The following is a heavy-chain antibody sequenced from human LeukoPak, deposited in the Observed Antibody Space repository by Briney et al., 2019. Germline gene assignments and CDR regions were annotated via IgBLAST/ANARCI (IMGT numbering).Heavy chain of an antibody. D-gene: IGHD2-2*01. CDR1: GFTFSSYW. J-gene: IGHJ4*02. V-gene: IGHV3-21*04. CDR2: ISSSSSYI. CDR3: ARDGSADCSSTSCHYFDY. Sequence: PGGSLRLSCAASGFTFSSYWMSWVRQAPGKGLEWVSSISSSSSYIYYADSVKGRFTISRDNAKNSLYLQMNSLRAEDTALYYCARDGSADCSSTSCHYFDYWGQGTLVTVSS.